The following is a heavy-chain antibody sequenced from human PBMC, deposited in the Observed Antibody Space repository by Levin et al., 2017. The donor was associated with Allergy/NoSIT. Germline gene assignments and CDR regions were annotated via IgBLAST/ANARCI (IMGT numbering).Heavy chain of an antibody. CDR1: GFTFDDYA. Sequence: GGSLRLSCAASGFTFDDYAMHWVRQAPGKGLEWVASISWNSHKIDYADSVKGRFPISRDTAKNSLFLQMNSLRVEDTAFYYCATSGVTPATTGLDYWGQGTLVTVSS. J-gene: IGHJ4*02. V-gene: IGHV3-9*01. CDR3: ATSGVTPATTGLDY. D-gene: IGHD4-17*01. CDR2: ISWNSHKI.